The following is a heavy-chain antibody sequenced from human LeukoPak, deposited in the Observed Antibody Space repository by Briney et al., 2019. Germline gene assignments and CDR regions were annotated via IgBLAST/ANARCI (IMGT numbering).Heavy chain of an antibody. CDR3: ARRGLLGYCGGSCYRYNWFDP. Sequence: ASVKVSCKASGGTFSSYAISWVRQAPGQGLEWMGGIIPIFGTANYAQKFQGRVTITADESTSTAYMELSSLRSEDTAVYYCARRGLLGYCGGSCYRYNWFDPWGQGTLVTVSS. D-gene: IGHD2-15*01. J-gene: IGHJ5*02. V-gene: IGHV1-69*13. CDR2: IIPIFGTA. CDR1: GGTFSSYA.